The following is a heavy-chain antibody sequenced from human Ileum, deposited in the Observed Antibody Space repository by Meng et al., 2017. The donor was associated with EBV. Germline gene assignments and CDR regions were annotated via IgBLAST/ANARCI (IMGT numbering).Heavy chain of an antibody. J-gene: IGHJ4*02. V-gene: IGHV4-39*01. CDR1: GGSISSSSYY. Sequence: QRQLQESGPGLVKPSATLSLTCTGSGGSISSSSYYWAWFRQPPGVGLEWIGSVVYSGTTYYTSSLKSRVSISVDTSKNQFSLKLSSVTAADTAVYYCARHHHSPTFDYWGQGTLVTVSS. D-gene: IGHD1-14*01. CDR2: VVYSGTT. CDR3: ARHHHSPTFDY.